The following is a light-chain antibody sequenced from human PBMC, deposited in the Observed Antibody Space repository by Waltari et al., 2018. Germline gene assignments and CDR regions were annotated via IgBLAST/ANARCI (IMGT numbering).Light chain of an antibody. CDR1: QSVSTY. V-gene: IGKV3-11*01. CDR2: DTS. CDR3: QQRSDWPLT. Sequence: EIVLTQSPPTLSLSPGERATLSCRASQSVSTYLAWYQQKPGQAPRLLIYDTSNRATGIPARFSGSGSGTDFTLTISSLESEDFAVYYCQQRSDWPLTFGRGTKVEI. J-gene: IGKJ4*01.